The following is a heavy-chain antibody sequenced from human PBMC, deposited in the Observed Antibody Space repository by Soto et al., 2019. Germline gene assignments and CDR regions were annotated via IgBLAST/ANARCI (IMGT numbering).Heavy chain of an antibody. CDR3: ARAGTGAYYDYCMDV. CDR1: GASVSSKSAA. V-gene: IGHV6-1*01. D-gene: IGHD6-13*01. Sequence: SQTLSLACAISGASVSSKSAAWNWIRQSPSRGIEWLGRTYYRYKWYNDYAVSVKSRITINPDTSKNHFSLQLNSVTPEDAAVYYCARAGTGAYYDYCMDVWGQGTTVTVSS. CDR2: TYYRYKWYN. J-gene: IGHJ6*02.